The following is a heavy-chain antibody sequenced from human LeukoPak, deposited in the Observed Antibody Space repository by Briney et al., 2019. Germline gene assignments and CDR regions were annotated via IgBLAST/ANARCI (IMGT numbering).Heavy chain of an antibody. D-gene: IGHD6-19*01. Sequence: GGSLRLSSAASGFTFSSYAMSWVRQAPGKGLEWVSGISGSGVSTYYADSVKGRFTISRDNSKNTLYLQMNSLRAEDTAVYYCAKAGSGWIFDNWGQGTLVTVSS. CDR3: AKAGSGWIFDN. CDR1: GFTFSSYA. V-gene: IGHV3-23*01. CDR2: ISGSGVST. J-gene: IGHJ4*02.